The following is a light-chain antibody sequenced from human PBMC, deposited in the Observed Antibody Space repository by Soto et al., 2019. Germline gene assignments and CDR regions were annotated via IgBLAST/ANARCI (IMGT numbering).Light chain of an antibody. Sequence: IQLTQSPSSLSASVGDSVTITCRASQGISRYLAWYQQKPGRAPQLLISAASTLQSGVPSRFGGSGSGTHFTLVISSLQPEDFATYYCQQLNTYPVTFGGGTKVEIK. CDR1: QGISRY. J-gene: IGKJ4*01. V-gene: IGKV1-9*01. CDR2: AAS. CDR3: QQLNTYPVT.